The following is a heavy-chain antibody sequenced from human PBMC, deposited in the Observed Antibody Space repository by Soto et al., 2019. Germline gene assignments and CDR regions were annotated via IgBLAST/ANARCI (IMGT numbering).Heavy chain of an antibody. V-gene: IGHV4-61*01. J-gene: IGHJ4*02. CDR1: GGSVSSGSYY. CDR3: ARGVRLLLGY. Sequence: QVQLQESGPGLVKPSETLSLTCTVSGGSVSSGSYYYYWIRQPPGKGLEWIGYIYYSGSTNYNSSRKSRVTISLDTSKNQFSLNLTSVTAADTAVYYCARGVRLLLGYCGQGTLVTVSS. CDR2: IYYSGST. D-gene: IGHD5-12*01.